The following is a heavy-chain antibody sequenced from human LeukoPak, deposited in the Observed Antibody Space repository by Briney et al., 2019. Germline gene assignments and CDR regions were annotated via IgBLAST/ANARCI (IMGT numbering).Heavy chain of an antibody. V-gene: IGHV3-21*01. Sequence: PGGSLRPSCAASGFTFSSYSMNWVRQAPGKGLEWVSSISSSSYIYYADSVKGRFTISRDNAKNSLYLQMNSLRAEDTAVYYCAREAGGSYRISDYWGQGTLVTVSS. CDR2: ISSSSYI. CDR3: AREAGGSYRISDY. CDR1: GFTFSSYS. J-gene: IGHJ4*02. D-gene: IGHD5-18*01.